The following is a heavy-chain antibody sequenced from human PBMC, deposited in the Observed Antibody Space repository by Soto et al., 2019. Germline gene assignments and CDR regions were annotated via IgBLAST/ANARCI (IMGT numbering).Heavy chain of an antibody. CDR3: ARSSPYRLLHTPAGNQYYSPMDV. J-gene: IGHJ6*02. D-gene: IGHD3-22*01. CDR2: VIPVFRTT. CDR1: GGNFSSYA. V-gene: IGHV1-69*01. Sequence: QVQLVQSGAEVKKPGSSVKVSCKASGGNFSSYAISWLRQAPGQGLEWMGGVIPVFRTTNYEQKLQGRVTITADGSTSTAYMELSSLTSADTAVYYCARSSPYRLLHTPAGNQYYSPMDVWGQGTTVTVSS.